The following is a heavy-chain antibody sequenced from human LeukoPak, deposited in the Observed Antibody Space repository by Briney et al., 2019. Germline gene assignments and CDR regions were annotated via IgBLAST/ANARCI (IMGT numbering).Heavy chain of an antibody. Sequence: GASLRLSCAASGFTFSSYAMSWVRQAPGKGLEWVSAISGSGGSTYYADSVKGRFTISRDNSEDTLYLQMNSLRAEDTAVYYCAKEHYYDSSGYPEYFDYWGQGTLVTVSS. CDR2: ISGSGGST. CDR1: GFTFSSYA. D-gene: IGHD3-22*01. J-gene: IGHJ4*02. CDR3: AKEHYYDSSGYPEYFDY. V-gene: IGHV3-23*01.